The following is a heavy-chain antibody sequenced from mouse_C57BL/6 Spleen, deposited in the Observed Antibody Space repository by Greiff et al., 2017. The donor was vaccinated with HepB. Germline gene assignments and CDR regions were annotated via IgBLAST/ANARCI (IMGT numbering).Heavy chain of an antibody. D-gene: IGHD2-10*02. Sequence: EVQLQQSGPELVKPGASVKMSCKASGYTFTDYNMHWVKQSHGKSLEWIGYINPNNGGTSYNQKFKGKATLTVNTSSSTAYMELRSLTSEDSAVYYCARQGYGNSFAYWGQGTLVTVSA. V-gene: IGHV1-22*01. CDR2: INPNNGGT. CDR1: GYTFTDYN. CDR3: ARQGYGNSFAY. J-gene: IGHJ3*01.